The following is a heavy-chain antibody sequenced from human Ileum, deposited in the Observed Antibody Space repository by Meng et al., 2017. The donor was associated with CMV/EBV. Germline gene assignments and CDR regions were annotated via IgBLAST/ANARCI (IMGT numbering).Heavy chain of an antibody. Sequence: CTASGYTSTGYYMHWVRQAPGQGLEWMGWINPNNGGTNYAQRFQGRVTMTWDTSISTAYMELSRLGSDDTAVYYCARSYTGGLFDYWGQGTLVTVSS. V-gene: IGHV1-2*02. CDR3: ARSYTGGLFDY. CDR1: GYTSTGYY. J-gene: IGHJ4*02. D-gene: IGHD7-27*01. CDR2: INPNNGGT.